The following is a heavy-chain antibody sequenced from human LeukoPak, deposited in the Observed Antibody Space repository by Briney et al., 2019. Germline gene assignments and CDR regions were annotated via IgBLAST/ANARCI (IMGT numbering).Heavy chain of an antibody. J-gene: IGHJ4*02. Sequence: GGSLRLSCAASGXTFDDYAMHWVRQAPGKGLEWVSLISGDGGGTFYADSVKGRFTISRDNSRNSLYLQMNSLRTEDTASYYCARDLNGVVGASIDWGQGTLVTVSS. D-gene: IGHD1-26*01. V-gene: IGHV3-43*02. CDR1: GXTFDDYA. CDR2: ISGDGGGT. CDR3: ARDLNGVVGASID.